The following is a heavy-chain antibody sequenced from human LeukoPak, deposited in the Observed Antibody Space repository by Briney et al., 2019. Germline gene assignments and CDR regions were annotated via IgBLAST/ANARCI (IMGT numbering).Heavy chain of an antibody. CDR2: INQDGREK. CDR3: AREGETSGSYWD. V-gene: IGHV3-7*03. D-gene: IGHD1-26*01. Sequence: PGGSLRLSCAASGFTFSTYWMTWVRQALGKGLEWVANINQDGREKTYVDSVRGRFAISRDNAKNSLYLQMNSLRAEDTAVYYCAREGETSGSYWDWGQGTLVTVSS. J-gene: IGHJ4*02. CDR1: GFTFSTYW.